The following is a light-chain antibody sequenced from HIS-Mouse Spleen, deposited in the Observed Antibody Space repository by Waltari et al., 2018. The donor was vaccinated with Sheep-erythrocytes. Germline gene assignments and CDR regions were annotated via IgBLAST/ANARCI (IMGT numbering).Light chain of an antibody. CDR1: QCISRY. CDR3: QQSYSTPQFT. J-gene: IGKJ3*01. V-gene: IGKV1-39*01. Sequence: DIQMTQSPSSLSASVGVRVTITCRASQCISRYLNWYQQKPGKAPTLLIYAASSLQIGVPSRFSGSGSGTDFTLTISSLQPEEFATYYCQQSYSTPQFTFGPGTKVDIK. CDR2: AAS.